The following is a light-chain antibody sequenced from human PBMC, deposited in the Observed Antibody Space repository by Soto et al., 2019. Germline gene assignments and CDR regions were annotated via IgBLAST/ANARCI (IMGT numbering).Light chain of an antibody. CDR3: QQYATTPFT. Sequence: EIVLTQSPGTLSLSPGERATLSCRASQTVISNYLAWYQQKPGQAPRLLIYGASSRATGIPDRFSGSGSGADFSLTISRLEPEDCAVYYCQQYATTPFTVGPGTKVDIE. J-gene: IGKJ3*01. V-gene: IGKV3-20*01. CDR1: QTVISNY. CDR2: GAS.